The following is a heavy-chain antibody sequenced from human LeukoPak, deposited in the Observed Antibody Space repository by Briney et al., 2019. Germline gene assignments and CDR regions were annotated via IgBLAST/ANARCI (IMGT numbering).Heavy chain of an antibody. Sequence: GGSLRLSCAASGFTFSSYGMHWVRQAPGKGLEWVAVISYDGSNKYYADSVKGRFTISRDNSKNTLYLQMNSLRAEDTAVYYCAKVWGSGWSSSWLYYYYYGMDVWGQGTTVTASS. CDR1: GFTFSSYG. CDR2: ISYDGSNK. D-gene: IGHD6-13*01. CDR3: AKVWGSGWSSSWLYYYYYGMDV. V-gene: IGHV3-30*18. J-gene: IGHJ6*02.